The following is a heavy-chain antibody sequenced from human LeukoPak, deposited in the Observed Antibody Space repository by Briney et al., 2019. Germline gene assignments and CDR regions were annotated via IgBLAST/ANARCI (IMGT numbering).Heavy chain of an antibody. CDR3: AKGSGNGYGSGPFDY. CDR2: ISTSGSET. V-gene: IGHV3-23*01. Sequence: GGSLRLSCAASGFTFSNSGMSWVRQAPGKGLEWVSAISTSGSETHYADSVKGRFTIARDNSKNTMSLQMSSLRAEDTALYYRAKGSGNGYGSGPFDYWGQGTLVTVSS. J-gene: IGHJ4*02. CDR1: GFTFSNSG. D-gene: IGHD3-10*01.